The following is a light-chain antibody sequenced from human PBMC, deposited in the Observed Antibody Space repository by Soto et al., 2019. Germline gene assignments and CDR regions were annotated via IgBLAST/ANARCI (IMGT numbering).Light chain of an antibody. CDR3: QQYKSYSYT. CDR2: DAS. J-gene: IGKJ2*01. CDR1: ESISNW. V-gene: IGKV1-5*01. Sequence: DIQMTQSPSILSASVGDRVAITCRAIESISNWLAWYQQKPGKAPKVLIYDASRLQSGVPERFSGSGSGTEFTLTISSLQADDIATYYCQQYKSYSYTFGQGTNLEI.